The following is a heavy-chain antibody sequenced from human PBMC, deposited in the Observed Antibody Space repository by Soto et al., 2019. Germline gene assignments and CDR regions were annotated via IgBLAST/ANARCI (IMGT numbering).Heavy chain of an antibody. CDR2: IYHGGSA. V-gene: IGHV4-38-2*01. CDR3: ARYRYYFDASGNYRTHAFDI. Sequence: SETLSLTCVVSDYPISSDYYWAWIRQPPGKGLEWIGSIYHGGSAYYNPSLNSRVTILVDTSNKQVSLRVTSVTAADTAVYYCARYRYYFDASGNYRTHAFDIWGPGTLVTVSS. D-gene: IGHD3-22*01. J-gene: IGHJ3*02. CDR1: DYPISSDYY.